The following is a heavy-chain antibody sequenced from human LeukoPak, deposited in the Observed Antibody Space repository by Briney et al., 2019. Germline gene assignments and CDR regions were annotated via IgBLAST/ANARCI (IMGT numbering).Heavy chain of an antibody. D-gene: IGHD3-22*01. CDR3: ARTHYYDSSGNAFDI. CDR1: GFTFSSYS. CDR2: ISSSGSTI. Sequence: GGSLRLSCAASGFTFSSYSMNWVRQAPGKGLEWVSYISSSGSTIYYADSVQGRFTISRDNAKNSLYLQMNSLRAEDTAVYYCARTHYYDSSGNAFDIWGQGTMVTVSS. J-gene: IGHJ3*02. V-gene: IGHV3-48*04.